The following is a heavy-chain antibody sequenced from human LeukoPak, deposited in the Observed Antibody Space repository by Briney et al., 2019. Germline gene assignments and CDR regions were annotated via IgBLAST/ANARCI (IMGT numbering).Heavy chain of an antibody. J-gene: IGHJ4*02. CDR2: ISAYNGNT. Sequence: ASVKVSCKASGYTFTSYGISWVRQAPGRGLEWMGWISAYNGNTNYAQKLQGRVTMTTDTSTSTAYMELRSLRSDDTAVYYCARDTKVTYYYDSSGYYSESFDYWGQGTLVTVSS. V-gene: IGHV1-18*01. D-gene: IGHD3-22*01. CDR3: ARDTKVTYYYDSSGYYSESFDY. CDR1: GYTFTSYG.